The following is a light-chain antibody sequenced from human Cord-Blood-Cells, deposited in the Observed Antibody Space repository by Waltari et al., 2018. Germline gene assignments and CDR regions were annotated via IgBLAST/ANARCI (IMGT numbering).Light chain of an antibody. V-gene: IGLV3-19*01. CDR2: GKN. Sequence: SSELTQDPAVSVALGQTVRITCPVDSLRSYYESWYQQKTGQAPALVIYGKNNRPSGIPDRFSGSSSGNTASLTITGAQAEDEADYYCNSRDSSGNHVVFGGGTKLTVL. CDR1: SLRSYY. J-gene: IGLJ2*01. CDR3: NSRDSSGNHVV.